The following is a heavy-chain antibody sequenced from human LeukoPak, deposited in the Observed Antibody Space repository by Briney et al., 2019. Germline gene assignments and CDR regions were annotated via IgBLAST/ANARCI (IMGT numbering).Heavy chain of an antibody. D-gene: IGHD3-9*01. CDR2: IDYSGDT. V-gene: IGHV4-59*08. J-gene: IGHJ5*02. CDR1: GGSISGYY. Sequence: SETLSLTCTVSGGSISGYYWSWIRQPPGKELEWIAYIDYSGDTNSNPSLKSRVTISVDTSKNQFSLRLNSVTAADTAFYYCARHPPGLRYFDPWGQGTLVTVSS. CDR3: ARHPPGLRYFDP.